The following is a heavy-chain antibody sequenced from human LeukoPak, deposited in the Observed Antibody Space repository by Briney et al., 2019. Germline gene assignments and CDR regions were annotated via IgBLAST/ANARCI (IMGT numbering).Heavy chain of an antibody. D-gene: IGHD6-13*01. Sequence: ASVKVSCKASGGTFSSYAISWVRQAPGQGLEWMGGTIPMFRTANYAQKFQGRVTITADKSTSTAYMELRSLRSDDTAVYYCARDWGRQQLALLGYWGQGTLVTVSS. CDR1: GGTFSSYA. V-gene: IGHV1-69*06. CDR2: TIPMFRTA. J-gene: IGHJ4*02. CDR3: ARDWGRQQLALLGY.